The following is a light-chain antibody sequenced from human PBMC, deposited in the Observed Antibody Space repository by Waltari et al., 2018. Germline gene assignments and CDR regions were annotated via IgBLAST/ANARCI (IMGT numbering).Light chain of an antibody. CDR1: QRVSGGY. CDR2: DAS. Sequence: IVLTQSPGTLSLSPGERATISCRASQRVSGGYLAWYQQRPGQAPRLLIYDASSRATGISDRFSGSGSGTDFTLTISRLEPEDFAVYNCQQYGSSPLTFGGGTKVEIK. J-gene: IGKJ4*01. CDR3: QQYGSSPLT. V-gene: IGKV3-20*01.